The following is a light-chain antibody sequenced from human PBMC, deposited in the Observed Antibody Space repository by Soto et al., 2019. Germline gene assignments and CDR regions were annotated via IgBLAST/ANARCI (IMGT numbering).Light chain of an antibody. CDR3: QQSYSTPPLT. CDR2: TTS. V-gene: IGKV1-39*01. CDR1: QSINSY. J-gene: IGKJ5*01. Sequence: DIQMTQSPSSLSASVGDRVTITCRASQSINSYLNWYQQEPGKAPRLLIYTTSTLQSRVPSRFSGSGSGTDFTLTISNLQPEDFATYYCQQSYSTPPLTFGQGTRLEIE.